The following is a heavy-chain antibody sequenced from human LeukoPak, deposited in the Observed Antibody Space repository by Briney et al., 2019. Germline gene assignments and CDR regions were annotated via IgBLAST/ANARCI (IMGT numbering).Heavy chain of an antibody. CDR2: INYSGST. D-gene: IGHD3-22*01. V-gene: IGHV4-59*07. CDR1: AASISSYY. CDR3: VGGPMIVGP. J-gene: IGHJ5*02. Sequence: SDTLSLTYTVSAASISSYYCSWVRQPPGKGLEWIGYINYSGSTTTKPPRKSRSTIPEDTPKNQYSWKLSSVTAAATPVYNCVGGPMIVGPWSQGTLVTVYS.